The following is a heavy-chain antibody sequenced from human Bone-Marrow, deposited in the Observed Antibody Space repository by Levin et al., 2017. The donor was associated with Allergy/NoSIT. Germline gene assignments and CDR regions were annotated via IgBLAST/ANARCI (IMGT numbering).Heavy chain of an antibody. Sequence: VASVKVSCKASGYTFTSYGISWVRQAPGQGLEWMGWISAYNGNTNYAQKLQGRVTMTTDTSTSTAYMELRSLRSDDTAVYYCARDSSSGWFNDAFDIWGQGTMVTVSS. CDR1: GYTFTSYG. V-gene: IGHV1-18*01. D-gene: IGHD6-19*01. CDR2: ISAYNGNT. J-gene: IGHJ3*02. CDR3: ARDSSSGWFNDAFDI.